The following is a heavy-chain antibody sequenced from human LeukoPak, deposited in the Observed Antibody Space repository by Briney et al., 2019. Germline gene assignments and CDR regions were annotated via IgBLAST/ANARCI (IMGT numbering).Heavy chain of an antibody. D-gene: IGHD3-22*01. V-gene: IGHV4-59*01. J-gene: IGHJ4*02. CDR3: AREPDNTYYYDSSGSTAPYYFDY. Sequence: PSETLSLTCSVSGGSMSSYYWSWIRQPPGKGLEWIGYIYYSGRTSYHPSLKSRVTISVDTSKNQFSLRLSSVTAADTAVYYCAREPDNTYYYDSSGSTAPYYFDYWGQGTLVTVSS. CDR1: GGSMSSYY. CDR2: IYYSGRT.